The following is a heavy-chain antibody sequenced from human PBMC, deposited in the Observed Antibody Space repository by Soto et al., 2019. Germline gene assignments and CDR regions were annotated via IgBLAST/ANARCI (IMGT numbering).Heavy chain of an antibody. V-gene: IGHV4-59*01. Sequence: SETLSLTCTVSCGSISSYYCSWIRQPPGKGLEWIGYIYYSGSTNYNPSLKSRVTISVDTSKNQFSLKLSSVTAADTAVYYCARELFGRSVWFDPWGQGTLVTVSS. D-gene: IGHD3-10*01. CDR3: ARELFGRSVWFDP. CDR2: IYYSGST. CDR1: CGSISSYY. J-gene: IGHJ5*02.